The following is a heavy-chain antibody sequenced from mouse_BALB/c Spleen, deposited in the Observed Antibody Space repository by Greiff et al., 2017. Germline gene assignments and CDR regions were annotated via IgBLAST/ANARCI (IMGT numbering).Heavy chain of an antibody. Sequence: VQLQQPGAELVKPGASVKLSCKASGYTFTSYWMHWVKQRPGQGLEWIGEIDPSDSYTNYNQKFKGKATLTVDKSSSTAYMQLSSLTSEDSAVYYCARITTVVFDYWGQGTTLTVSS. CDR2: IDPSDSYT. D-gene: IGHD1-1*01. CDR3: ARITTVVFDY. CDR1: GYTFTSYW. J-gene: IGHJ2*01. V-gene: IGHV1-69*02.